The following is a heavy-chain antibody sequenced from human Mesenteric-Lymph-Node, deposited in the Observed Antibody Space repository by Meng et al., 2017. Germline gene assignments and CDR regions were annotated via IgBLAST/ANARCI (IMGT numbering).Heavy chain of an antibody. J-gene: IGHJ4*02. CDR2: VYFGYYPGDSGI. Sequence: GGSLRLSCKGSRYSFTNYWISWVRQMPGKGLEWMGSVYFGYYPGDSGIRYSPSFQGQVTISADKSINTVYLQWSSLKASDTAMYYCARLGGYWGGDYWGQGTLVTVSS. CDR3: ARLGGYWGGDY. CDR1: RYSFTNYW. D-gene: IGHD7-27*01. V-gene: IGHV5-51*01.